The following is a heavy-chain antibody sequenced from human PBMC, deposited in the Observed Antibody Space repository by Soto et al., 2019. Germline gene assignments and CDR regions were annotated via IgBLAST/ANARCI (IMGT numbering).Heavy chain of an antibody. Sequence: GGSLRLSCAASGFTFTSYIMNWVRQAPGKGLEWVSSISSRSSYIYYADSVKGRFTISRDNAKNSLYLQMNSLRAEDTAVYYCARVLDYDYVWGSYPLNWFDPWGQGTLVTVSS. CDR2: ISSRSSYI. V-gene: IGHV3-21*01. J-gene: IGHJ5*02. CDR1: GFTFTSYI. D-gene: IGHD3-16*02. CDR3: ARVLDYDYVWGSYPLNWFDP.